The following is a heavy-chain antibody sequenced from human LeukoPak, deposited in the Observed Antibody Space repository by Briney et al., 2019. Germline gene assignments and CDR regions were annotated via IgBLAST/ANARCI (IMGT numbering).Heavy chain of an antibody. J-gene: IGHJ4*02. V-gene: IGHV3-48*03. D-gene: IGHD5-18*01. Sequence: GGSLRLSCAASGSTFSSYEMNWVRQAPGKGLEWVSYISSSGSTIYYADSVKGRFTISRDNAKNSLYLQMNSLRAEDTAVYYCASLGAYVDTAMEDFDYWGQGTLVTVSS. CDR1: GSTFSSYE. CDR3: ASLGAYVDTAMEDFDY. CDR2: ISSSGSTI.